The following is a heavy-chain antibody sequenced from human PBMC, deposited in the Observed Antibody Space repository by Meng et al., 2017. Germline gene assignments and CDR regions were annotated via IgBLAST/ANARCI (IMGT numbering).Heavy chain of an antibody. CDR2: IYPGDSDT. J-gene: IGHJ5*02. Sequence: KVSCKGSGYSFTSYWIGWVRQRPGKGLEWMGIIYPGDSDTRYSPSFQGQVTISADKSISTAYLQWSSLKASDTAMYYCARQWHLESNWFDPWGQGTLVTVSS. CDR3: ARQWHLESNWFDP. V-gene: IGHV5-51*01. D-gene: IGHD1-1*01. CDR1: GYSFTSYW.